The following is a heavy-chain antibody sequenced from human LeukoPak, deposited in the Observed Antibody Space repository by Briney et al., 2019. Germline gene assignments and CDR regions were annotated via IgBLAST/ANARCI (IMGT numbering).Heavy chain of an antibody. V-gene: IGHV3-11*06. J-gene: IGHJ5*02. CDR3: ARAQTLYSGYDSNWFDP. CDR2: ISSSYT. Sequence: PGGSLRLSCAASGFTFSDYYMSWIRQAPGKGLEWVSYISSSYTNYADSVKGRFTISRDNAKNSLYLQMNSLRAEDTAVYYCARAQTLYSGYDSNWFDPWGQGTLVTVSS. CDR1: GFTFSDYY. D-gene: IGHD5-12*01.